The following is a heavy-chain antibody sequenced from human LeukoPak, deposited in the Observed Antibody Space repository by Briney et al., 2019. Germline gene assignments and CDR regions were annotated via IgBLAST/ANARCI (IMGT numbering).Heavy chain of an antibody. V-gene: IGHV3-7*01. J-gene: IGHJ4*02. D-gene: IGHD3-10*01. CDR2: INPDGSEK. CDR1: GFTFNIHW. Sequence: GGSLRLSCAASGFTFNIHWMTWVRQAPGKGLERVAKINPDGSEKYYVDSVKGRFTISRDNTKNSVYVQMNSLRADDTAVYFCAREEWFRFDIWGQGTSVTVSS. CDR3: AREEWFRFDI.